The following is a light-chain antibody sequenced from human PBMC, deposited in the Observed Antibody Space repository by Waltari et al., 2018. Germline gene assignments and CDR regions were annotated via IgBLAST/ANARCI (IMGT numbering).Light chain of an antibody. V-gene: IGKV3-20*01. Sequence: EIVLTPSPGTLSFSPGERATPPGSARQCVRRTLAWYHQKPGQAHWLRIYDAPIRATGIPDRFSGSGSGTDFSLTISRLEPEDFAVYYCQKYGTLPATFGQGTKVEIK. CDR2: DAP. CDR1: QCVRRT. CDR3: QKYGTLPAT. J-gene: IGKJ1*01.